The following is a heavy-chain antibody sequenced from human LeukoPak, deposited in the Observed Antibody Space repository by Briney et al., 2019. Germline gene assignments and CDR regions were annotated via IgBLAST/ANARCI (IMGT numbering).Heavy chain of an antibody. Sequence: SETLSLTCAVYGGSFSGYYWSRIRQPPGKGLEWIGEINHSGSTNYNPSLKSRVTISVDTSKNQFSLKLSSVTAADTAVYYCAREGYSYRHDAFDIWGQGTMVTVSS. V-gene: IGHV4-34*01. CDR2: INHSGST. D-gene: IGHD5-18*01. CDR3: AREGYSYRHDAFDI. J-gene: IGHJ3*02. CDR1: GGSFSGYY.